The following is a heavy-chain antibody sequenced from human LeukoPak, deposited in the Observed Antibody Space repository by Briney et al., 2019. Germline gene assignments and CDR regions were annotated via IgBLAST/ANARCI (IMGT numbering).Heavy chain of an antibody. CDR1: GGSTSSSGYY. CDR3: ARRRGTRFGGEPMSYFDY. CDR2: IYNSGIS. Sequence: SETLSLTCTVSGGSTSSSGYYWAWIRQPPGEGLNWIGNIYNSGISYYNPSLKSRVTISVDTSKNQFSLRLSSVTAADTAVYYCARRRGTRFGGEPMSYFDYWGQGTLVTVSS. J-gene: IGHJ4*02. D-gene: IGHD3-10*01. V-gene: IGHV4-39*01.